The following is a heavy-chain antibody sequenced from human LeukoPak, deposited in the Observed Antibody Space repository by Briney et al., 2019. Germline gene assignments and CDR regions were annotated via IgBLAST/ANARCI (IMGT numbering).Heavy chain of an antibody. J-gene: IGHJ4*02. CDR1: GGSIRNYY. CDR2: IHTDGST. V-gene: IGHV4-4*07. D-gene: IGHD2-21*01. Sequence: RPSETLSLTCTVSGGSIRNYYWSWIRQPAGKGLEWIGRIHTDGSTNYNPSLKSRVTISVDTSKNQFSLKLTSVTAADTAVYYCARARKGGDDHFDYWGQGTLVTVSS. CDR3: ARARKGGDDHFDY.